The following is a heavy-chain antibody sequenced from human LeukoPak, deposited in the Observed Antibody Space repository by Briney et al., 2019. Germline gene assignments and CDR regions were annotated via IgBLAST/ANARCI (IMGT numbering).Heavy chain of an antibody. CDR2: INHSGST. Sequence: SETLSLTCAVYGGSFSGYYWSWIRQPPGKGPEWIGEINHSGSTNYNPSLKSRVTISVDTSKNQFSLKLSSVTAADTAVYYCARVASIAAPWGQGTLVTVSS. CDR3: ARVASIAAP. J-gene: IGHJ5*02. V-gene: IGHV4-34*01. CDR1: GGSFSGYY. D-gene: IGHD6-6*01.